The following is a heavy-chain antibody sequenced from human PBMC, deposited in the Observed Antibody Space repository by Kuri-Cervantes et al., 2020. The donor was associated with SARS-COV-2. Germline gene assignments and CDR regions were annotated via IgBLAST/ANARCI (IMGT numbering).Heavy chain of an antibody. Sequence: GESLKISCAASGFTFSSYAMHWVRQRPGKGLEWVAFIRNDGTARQYVDSVKGRFTISRDNYKSTVHLQVNSLRVEDTAVYYCAKDHGSDWTFPGSWGQGTQVTVSS. CDR3: AKDHGSDWTFPGS. CDR2: IRNDGTAR. V-gene: IGHV3-30*02. J-gene: IGHJ5*02. CDR1: GFTFSSYA. D-gene: IGHD6-19*01.